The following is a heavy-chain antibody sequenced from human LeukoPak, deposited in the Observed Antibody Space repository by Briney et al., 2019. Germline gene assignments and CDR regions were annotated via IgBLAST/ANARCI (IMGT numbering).Heavy chain of an antibody. V-gene: IGHV4-59*08. J-gene: IGHJ5*02. CDR2: IYYSGST. CDR3: ARHQYSSGLNWFDP. Sequence: SETLSLTCTVSGGSISSCYWSWIRQPPGKGLEWIGYIYYSGSTNYSPSLKSRVTISVDTSKNQFSLKLSSVTAADTAVYYCARHQYSSGLNWFDPWGQGTLVTVSS. D-gene: IGHD6-19*01. CDR1: GGSISSCY.